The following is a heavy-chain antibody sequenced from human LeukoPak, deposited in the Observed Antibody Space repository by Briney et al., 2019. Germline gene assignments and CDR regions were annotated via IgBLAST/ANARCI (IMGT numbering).Heavy chain of an antibody. J-gene: IGHJ4*02. D-gene: IGHD2-8*02. Sequence: ASVKVSCKASGYTFTSYDINRVRQAPGHGPEWMGWINPYSGGTNYAQKFQGRVTMTRDTSISTAYMEVSSLRSDDTAIYHCARGGVQYWVAIDDWGQGTLVTVS. CDR1: GYTFTSYD. CDR3: ARGGVQYWVAIDD. V-gene: IGHV1-2*02. CDR2: INPYSGGT.